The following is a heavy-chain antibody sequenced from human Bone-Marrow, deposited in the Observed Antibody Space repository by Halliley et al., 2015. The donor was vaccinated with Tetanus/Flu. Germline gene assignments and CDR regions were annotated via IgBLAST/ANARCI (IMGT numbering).Heavy chain of an antibody. Sequence: SLRLSCVASGFRFSNYGAHWVRQAPGKGLEWVAVISYDGSNDHYADSVKGRFTVSRDNSKNTLFLQMNSLRADDTAVYYCAKGTSGGSHSWDFDLWGQGTMVTVSS. V-gene: IGHV3-30*18. D-gene: IGHD2-15*01. J-gene: IGHJ3*01. CDR3: AKGTSGGSHSWDFDL. CDR2: ISYDGSND. CDR1: GFRFSNYG.